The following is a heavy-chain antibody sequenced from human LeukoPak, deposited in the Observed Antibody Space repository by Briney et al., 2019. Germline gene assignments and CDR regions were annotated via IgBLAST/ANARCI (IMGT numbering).Heavy chain of an antibody. V-gene: IGHV3-64*01. Sequence: QPGGSLRLSCAASGFTFSSYAMHWVRQAPGKGLEHVSAISSNGVSTYYANSVKGRFTISRDNSKNTLYFQMGGLRAEDMAVYYCARGDSSSPLYGMDVWGQGTTVTVSS. CDR2: ISSNGVST. CDR3: ARGDSSSPLYGMDV. D-gene: IGHD6-19*01. J-gene: IGHJ6*02. CDR1: GFTFSSYA.